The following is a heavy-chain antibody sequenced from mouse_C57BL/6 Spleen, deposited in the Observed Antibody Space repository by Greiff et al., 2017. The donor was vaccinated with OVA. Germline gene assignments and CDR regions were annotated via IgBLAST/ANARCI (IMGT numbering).Heavy chain of an antibody. Sequence: QVQLQQSGAELVRPGASVKVSCKASGYAFTNYLIEWVKQRPGQGLEWIGVINPGSGGTNYNEKLKGKATLTADKSSSTAYMQLSSLTSEDSAVYFCARCAADWGQGTLVTVSA. CDR2: INPGSGGT. V-gene: IGHV1-54*01. CDR1: GYAFTNYL. J-gene: IGHJ3*01. CDR3: ARCAAD.